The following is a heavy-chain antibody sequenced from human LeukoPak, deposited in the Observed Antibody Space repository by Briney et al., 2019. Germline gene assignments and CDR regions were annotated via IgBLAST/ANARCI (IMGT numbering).Heavy chain of an antibody. CDR2: IYSGGSI. V-gene: IGHV3-53*01. CDR3: ARDKDYGEQLGY. Sequence: WGALRLSLAAPGFTVSSNHMTWVRQAPGKGVGLVSVIYSGGSIYYADSVKGRFTISRDTSKNTLYLQMNTLRAEDTAVYYCARDKDYGEQLGYWGQGTLVTVSS. J-gene: IGHJ4*02. CDR1: GFTVSSNH. D-gene: IGHD4-17*01.